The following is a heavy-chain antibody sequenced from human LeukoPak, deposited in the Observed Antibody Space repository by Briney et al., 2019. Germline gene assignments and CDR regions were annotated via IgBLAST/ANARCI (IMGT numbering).Heavy chain of an antibody. CDR1: GFTLTSYA. CDR2: ICGSGGGT. J-gene: IGHJ4*02. D-gene: IGHD1-1*01. Sequence: GGALRLSCAASGFTLTSYAMSWVREAPGEGRGWGSAICGSGGGTYYADSARGRFTISRDNSKNTLYLQMNSLRAEDTAVYYCAKNDGGVSEVVDYWGQGTLVTVSS. CDR3: AKNDGGVSEVVDY. V-gene: IGHV3-23*01.